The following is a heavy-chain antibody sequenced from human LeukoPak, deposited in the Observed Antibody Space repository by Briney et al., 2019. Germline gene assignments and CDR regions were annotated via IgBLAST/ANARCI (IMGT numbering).Heavy chain of an antibody. V-gene: IGHV3-30*02. D-gene: IGHD4/OR15-4a*01. J-gene: IGHJ4*02. CDR1: GFTFSSYG. CDR3: AKCSPRTMES. Sequence: GGSLRLSCAGSGFTFSSYGMHWVRLAPGKGLEWVAFIPFDGNNKSYTDSLKGRFTISRDNSKNTLYLQMNSLRADDTAIYYCAKCSPRTMESWGQGTLVTVSS. CDR2: IPFDGNNK.